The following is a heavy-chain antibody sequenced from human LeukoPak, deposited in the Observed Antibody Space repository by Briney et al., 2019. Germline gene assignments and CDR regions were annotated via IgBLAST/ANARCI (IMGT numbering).Heavy chain of an antibody. CDR3: ARLNYGGNSGFDH. Sequence: SETLSLTCAVSGASINSYSWSWTRQPPGKGLEWIGYIYTNANTNYSPSLRNRVTISIDTSKNQFSLNLNSVTAADTAVYYCARLNYGGNSGFDHWGQGTLVAVSS. J-gene: IGHJ4*02. CDR1: GASINSYS. CDR2: IYTNANT. V-gene: IGHV4-4*09. D-gene: IGHD4-23*01.